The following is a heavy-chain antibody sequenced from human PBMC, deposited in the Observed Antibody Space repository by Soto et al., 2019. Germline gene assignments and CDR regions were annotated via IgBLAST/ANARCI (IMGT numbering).Heavy chain of an antibody. J-gene: IGHJ4*02. Sequence: SETLSLTCTVSGGSISSSSYYWGWIRQPPGKGLEWIGSIYYSGSTYYNPSLKSRVTISVDTSKNQFSLKLSSVTAADTAVYYCARHWSRYDFWSGYPFFDYWGQGTLVTVSS. CDR2: IYYSGST. D-gene: IGHD3-3*01. CDR1: GGSISSSSYY. CDR3: ARHWSRYDFWSGYPFFDY. V-gene: IGHV4-39*01.